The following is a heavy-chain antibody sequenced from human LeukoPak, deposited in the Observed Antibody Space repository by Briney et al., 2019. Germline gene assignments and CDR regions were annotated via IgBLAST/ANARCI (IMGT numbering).Heavy chain of an antibody. CDR2: IYTSGST. D-gene: IGHD3-22*01. V-gene: IGHV4-4*07. Sequence: SETLSLTCTVSGGSISSYYWSWIRQPAGKGLEWIRRIYTSGSTNYNPSLKSRVTMSVDTSKNQFSLKLSSVTAADTAVYYCARHPNRGYYPDYWAREPWSPSPQ. CDR1: GGSISSYY. J-gene: IGHJ4*02. CDR3: ARHPNRGYYPDY.